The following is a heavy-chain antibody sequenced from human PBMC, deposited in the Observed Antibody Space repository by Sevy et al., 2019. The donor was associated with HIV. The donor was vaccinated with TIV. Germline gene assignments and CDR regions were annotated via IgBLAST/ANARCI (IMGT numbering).Heavy chain of an antibody. CDR1: GFTVSSNY. J-gene: IGHJ4*02. V-gene: IGHV3-53*01. CDR2: IYSGGST. D-gene: IGHD6-19*01. CDR3: AWTYSSGWSFDY. Sequence: LSLTCAASGFTVSSNYMSWVRQAPGKGLEWVSVIYSGGSTYYADSVKGRFTISRDNSKNTLYLQMNSLRAEDTAVYYCAWTYSSGWSFDYWGQRTLVTVSS.